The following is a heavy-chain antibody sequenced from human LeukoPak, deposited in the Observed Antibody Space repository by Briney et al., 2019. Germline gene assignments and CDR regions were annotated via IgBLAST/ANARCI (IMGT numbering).Heavy chain of an antibody. CDR1: GGSFSSYY. J-gene: IGHJ4*02. D-gene: IGHD6-19*01. CDR2: IYYSGSP. CDR3: ARGRLARSPYFDY. Sequence: SETLSLTCTVSGGSFSSYYWSWIRQPPGKGLEWIGYIYYSGSPDYNPSLKSRVTISVETSKNQFSLNLSSVTAADTAVYYCARGRLARSPYFDYWGQGTLVTVS. V-gene: IGHV4-59*01.